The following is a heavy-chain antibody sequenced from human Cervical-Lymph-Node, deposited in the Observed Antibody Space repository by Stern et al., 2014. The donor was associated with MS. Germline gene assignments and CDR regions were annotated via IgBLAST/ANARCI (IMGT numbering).Heavy chain of an antibody. J-gene: IGHJ4*02. CDR3: TRGRTTMALDY. CDR1: GSIFSNYA. D-gene: IGHD1-1*01. Sequence: QAHLVESGGGVVQPGRSLRLSCAASGSIFSNYAMHWVRQAPGQGLEWGALIWYDGSNQYYADSVKGRFSISTDKSTTTSYLYMYSLRAEDTGVDYCTRGRTTMALDYWGQGTLVTVSS. V-gene: IGHV3-33*01. CDR2: IWYDGSNQ.